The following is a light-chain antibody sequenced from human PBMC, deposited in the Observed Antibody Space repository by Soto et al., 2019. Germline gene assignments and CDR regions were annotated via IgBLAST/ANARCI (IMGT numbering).Light chain of an antibody. CDR1: QSVSSTY. CDR2: GAS. Sequence: EIVLTQSPGTLSLSPGERATLSCRASQSVSSTYLAWYQQQPGQAPRLLIYGASNRATGIPDRFSGSGSGTDFTLTISRLEPGDFAVYYCQQYGSSSWTFGQGTKV. J-gene: IGKJ1*01. V-gene: IGKV3-20*01. CDR3: QQYGSSSWT.